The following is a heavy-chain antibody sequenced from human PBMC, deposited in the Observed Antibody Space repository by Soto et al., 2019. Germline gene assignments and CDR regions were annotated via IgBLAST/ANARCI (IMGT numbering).Heavy chain of an antibody. CDR2: ISYDGSNR. Sequence: SLRLSCAASGFTFSSYGMHWVRQAPGKGLEWVAVISYDGSNRYYADSVKGRFTISRDNSKNTLYLQMRSLRAEDTAVYYCVKDGSSGWPYYYGLDVWGQGTTVTVSS. CDR3: VKDGSSGWPYYYGLDV. V-gene: IGHV3-30*18. D-gene: IGHD6-19*01. CDR1: GFTFSSYG. J-gene: IGHJ6*02.